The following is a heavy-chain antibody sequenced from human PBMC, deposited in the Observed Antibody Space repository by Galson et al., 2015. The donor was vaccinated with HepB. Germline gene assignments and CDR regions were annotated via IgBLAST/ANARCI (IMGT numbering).Heavy chain of an antibody. V-gene: IGHV3-30*03. J-gene: IGHJ4*02. CDR1: GFTFSRNA. CDR2: ISYDGSNK. CDR3: VRSPSNDWYYFDY. D-gene: IGHD3-9*01. Sequence: SLRLSCAASGFTFSRNAMHWVRQAPGKGLEWVAVISYDGSNKQYADSVKGRFTISRDNSENTLYLQMNSLRADDTAVFYCVRSPSNDWYYFDYWGQGILVSVSS.